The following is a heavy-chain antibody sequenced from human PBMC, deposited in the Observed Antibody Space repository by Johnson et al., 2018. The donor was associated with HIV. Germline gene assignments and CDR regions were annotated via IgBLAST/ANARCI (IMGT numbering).Heavy chain of an antibody. J-gene: IGHJ3*02. D-gene: IGHD1-26*01. CDR2: ISYDGSNK. CDR1: GFTFSSYA. V-gene: IGHV3-30-3*01. Sequence: QVQLMESGGGLVQPGGSLRLSCAASGFTFSSYAMHWVRQAPGKGLEWVAVISYDGSNKYYADSVKGRFTISRDNSKNTLYLQMNSLRAEDTAVYYCAKEGGSYSMGRDAFDIWGQVTMVTVSS. CDR3: AKEGGSYSMGRDAFDI.